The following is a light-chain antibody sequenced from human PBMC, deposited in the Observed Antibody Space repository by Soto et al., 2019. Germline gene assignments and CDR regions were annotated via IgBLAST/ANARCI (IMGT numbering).Light chain of an antibody. CDR3: QSYDNSLSGYV. J-gene: IGLJ1*01. CDR1: SSNIGAGYD. Sequence: QSVLTQPPSVSGAPGQRVTISCTGSSSNIGAGYDIHWYQQVPGTAPKLLIYDNNNRPSGVPDRFSGSKSGTSASLAITGLQAEDEADYYCQSYDNSLSGYVFGTGTKVPS. V-gene: IGLV1-40*01. CDR2: DNN.